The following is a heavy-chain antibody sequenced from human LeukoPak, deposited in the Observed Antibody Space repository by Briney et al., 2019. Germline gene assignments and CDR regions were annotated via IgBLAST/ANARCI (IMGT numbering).Heavy chain of an antibody. CDR1: GFTFSDYN. J-gene: IGHJ6*02. CDR3: ARGGGLDV. Sequence: PGGSLRLSCAASGFTFSDYNMNWIRQAPGKGLEWVSYICHSDFTIYYADSAKGRFTISRDNAKNSLYLQMSNLRAEDTAVYFCARGGGLDVWGQGATVTVSS. V-gene: IGHV3-11*01. D-gene: IGHD3-16*01. CDR2: ICHSDFTI.